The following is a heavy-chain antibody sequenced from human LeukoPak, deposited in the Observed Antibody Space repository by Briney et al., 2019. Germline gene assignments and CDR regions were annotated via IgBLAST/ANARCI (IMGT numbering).Heavy chain of an antibody. V-gene: IGHV5-51*01. CDR3: AGSSMGGNSHDAFDI. D-gene: IGHD4-23*01. Sequence: GASLKISSKGSGSSFTSYWIGGVRQLPGKGLECRGSIYPGDSDTRYSPSFQGQVTISADKSISTAYLQWSSLTASDTAMYYCAGSSMGGNSHDAFDIWGQGTMVTVSS. CDR2: IYPGDSDT. J-gene: IGHJ3*02. CDR1: GSSFTSYW.